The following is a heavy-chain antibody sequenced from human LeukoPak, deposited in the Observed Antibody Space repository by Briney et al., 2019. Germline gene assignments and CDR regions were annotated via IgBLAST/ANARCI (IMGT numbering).Heavy chain of an antibody. CDR1: GFSFGKYW. J-gene: IGHJ4*02. V-gene: IGHV3-7*03. Sequence: PGGSLRLSCVASGFSFGKYWMSWVRQAPGKGLEWVANIKLDGSEKNYVDSVKGRFTISRDSTKNSLHLQMNNLRVEDTAVYYCVRDHLWAFDYWGQGTLVTVSS. CDR2: IKLDGSEK. CDR3: VRDHLWAFDY. D-gene: IGHD3-10*01.